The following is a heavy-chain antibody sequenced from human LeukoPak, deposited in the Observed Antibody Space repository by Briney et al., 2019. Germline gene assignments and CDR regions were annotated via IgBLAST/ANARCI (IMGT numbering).Heavy chain of an antibody. V-gene: IGHV4-34*01. CDR1: GGSFSGYY. D-gene: IGHD6-19*01. CDR2: INHSGST. CDR3: ARDKRVAGSSFDY. Sequence: PSETLSLTCAVYGGSFSGYYWSWIRQPPGKGLEWIGEINHSGSTNYNPSLKSRVTISVDTSKNQFSLKLSSVTAADTAVYYCARDKRVAGSSFDYWGQGTLVTVSS. J-gene: IGHJ4*02.